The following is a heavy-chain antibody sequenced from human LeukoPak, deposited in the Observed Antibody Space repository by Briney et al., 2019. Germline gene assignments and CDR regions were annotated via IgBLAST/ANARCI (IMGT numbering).Heavy chain of an antibody. J-gene: IGHJ4*02. V-gene: IGHV3-7*03. CDR3: ARAFTYYYDSSGYSY. CDR1: GFTFSSYW. CDR2: MKQDGSEK. D-gene: IGHD3-22*01. Sequence: PGGSLRLSCAASGFTFSSYWMSWVRQAPGKGLEWVANMKQDGSEKYYVDSVKGRFTISRDNAKNSLYLQMNSLRAEDTAVYYCARAFTYYYDSSGYSYWGQGTLVTVSS.